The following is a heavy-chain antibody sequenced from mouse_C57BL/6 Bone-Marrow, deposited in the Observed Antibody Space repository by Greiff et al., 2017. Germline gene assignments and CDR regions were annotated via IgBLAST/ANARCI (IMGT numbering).Heavy chain of an antibody. Sequence: VQLKESGPGLVKPSQSLSLTCSVTGYSITSGYYWNWIRQFPGNKLEWMGYISYDGSNNYNPSLKNRISITRDTSKNQFFLKFNSVTTEDTATYYCARENCYFDYWGQGTTLTVSS. CDR3: ARENCYFDY. CDR2: ISYDGSN. V-gene: IGHV3-6*01. CDR1: GYSITSGYY. J-gene: IGHJ2*01. D-gene: IGHD4-1*01.